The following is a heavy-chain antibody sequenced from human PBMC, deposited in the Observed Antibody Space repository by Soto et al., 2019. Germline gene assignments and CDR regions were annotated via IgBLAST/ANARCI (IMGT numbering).Heavy chain of an antibody. CDR3: ARTAPMDAGDKYYYDF. CDR2: IIPFFGTA. V-gene: IGHV1-69*13. CDR1: GGTFSTFG. J-gene: IGHJ4*02. Sequence: SVKVSCKTSGGTFSTFGISWVRQAPGQGLEWMGGIIPFFGTAEYSQKFEDRITITADESTNTVYMDLRSLTSEDTAIYYCARTAPMDAGDKYYYDFWGQGALVTAPQ. D-gene: IGHD3-16*01.